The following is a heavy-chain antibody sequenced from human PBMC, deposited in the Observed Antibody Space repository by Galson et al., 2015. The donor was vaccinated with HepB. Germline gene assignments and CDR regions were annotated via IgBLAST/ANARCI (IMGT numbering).Heavy chain of an antibody. CDR3: AIFRMTTVFLFDY. D-gene: IGHD4-17*01. J-gene: IGHJ4*02. CDR1: GYTFTSYG. Sequence: SVKVSCKASGYTFTSYGIGWARQAPGQGLEWIGWISAYNGNTNYAQKLQGRVTMTTDTSTSTAYMELRSLRSDDTAVYYCAIFRMTTVFLFDYWGQGTLVTVSS. V-gene: IGHV1-18*01. CDR2: ISAYNGNT.